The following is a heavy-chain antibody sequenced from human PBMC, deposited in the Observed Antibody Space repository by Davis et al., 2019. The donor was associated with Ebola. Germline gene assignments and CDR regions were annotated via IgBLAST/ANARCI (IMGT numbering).Heavy chain of an antibody. Sequence: GESLKISCAASGFTFSSYAMSWVRQAPGKGLEWVSAISGSGGSTYYADSVKGRFTISRDNSKNTLYLQMNSLRAEDTAVYYCAKGPSPGVFTNYYYYGMDVWGQGTTVTVSS. CDR3: AKGPSPGVFTNYYYYGMDV. V-gene: IGHV3-23*01. D-gene: IGHD2-21*01. CDR1: GFTFSSYA. CDR2: ISGSGGST. J-gene: IGHJ6*02.